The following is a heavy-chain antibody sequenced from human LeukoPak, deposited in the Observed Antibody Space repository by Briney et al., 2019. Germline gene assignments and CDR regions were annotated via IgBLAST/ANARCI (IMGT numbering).Heavy chain of an antibody. CDR1: GFTFYNYA. J-gene: IGHJ4*02. CDR3: AKDQDIVVVPAAIGFDY. Sequence: GGSLRLSCAASGFTFYNYAMSWVRQAPGKGLEWVSAISGSGGSTYYADSVKGRFTISRDNSKNTLYLQMNSLRAEDTAVYYCAKDQDIVVVPAAIGFDYWGQGTLVTVSS. D-gene: IGHD2-2*01. CDR2: ISGSGGST. V-gene: IGHV3-23*01.